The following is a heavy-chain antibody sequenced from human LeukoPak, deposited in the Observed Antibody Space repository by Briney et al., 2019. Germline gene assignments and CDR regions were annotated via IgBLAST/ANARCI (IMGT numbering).Heavy chain of an antibody. CDR2: INHSGST. CDR1: GGSISSYY. J-gene: IGHJ3*02. Sequence: SETLSLTCTVSGGSISSYYWSWIRQPPGKGLEWIGEINHSGSTNYNPSLKSRVTISVDTSKNQFSLKLSSVTAADTAVYYCASSHVRGNIWGQGTMVTVSS. V-gene: IGHV4-34*01. D-gene: IGHD3-10*01. CDR3: ASSHVRGNI.